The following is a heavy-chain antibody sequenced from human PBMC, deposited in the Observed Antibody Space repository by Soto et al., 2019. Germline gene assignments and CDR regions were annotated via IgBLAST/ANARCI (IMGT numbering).Heavy chain of an antibody. V-gene: IGHV4-59*01. CDR2: IYNSGRT. D-gene: IGHD3-10*01. Sequence: QVQLQESGPGLVKPSETLSLICTVSGGSISNYYWSWIRQPPGKGLEWIGDIYNSGRTNYNPSLASRVTMSVDTSENQFSLKVTSVTAADTATYYCAREGFVVRGNYYYYMDVWGAGTTVTVSS. J-gene: IGHJ6*03. CDR3: AREGFVVRGNYYYYMDV. CDR1: GGSISNYY.